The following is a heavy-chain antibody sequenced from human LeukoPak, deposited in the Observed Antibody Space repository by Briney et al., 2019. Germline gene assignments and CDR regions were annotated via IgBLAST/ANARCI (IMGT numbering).Heavy chain of an antibody. V-gene: IGHV3-72*01. CDR1: GFNLSDHY. CDR3: VREEVGATYFEY. D-gene: IGHD1-26*01. Sequence: GGSLRLSCAASGFNLSDHYMDWVRQAPGKGLEWVGRTRNKAKGYTTEYAASVKGRISISRDDSKNLLYLQMNSLKSEDTAVYYCVREEVGATYFEYWGQGTLVTVSS. CDR2: TRNKAKGYTT. J-gene: IGHJ4*02.